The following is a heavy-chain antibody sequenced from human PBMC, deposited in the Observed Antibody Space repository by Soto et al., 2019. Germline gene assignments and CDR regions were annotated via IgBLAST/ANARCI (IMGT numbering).Heavy chain of an antibody. D-gene: IGHD3-16*01. CDR1: GGSFSNYF. Sequence: SETLSLTCTVSGGSFSNYFWSWIRQPPGKGLEWIGYVHYSGSTNYNPSLKSRVTISVDTSKNQFSLKLSSVTAADTAVYYCARHLRDNMIRYFDYWGQGTLVTVSS. CDR2: VHYSGST. V-gene: IGHV4-59*08. CDR3: ARHLRDNMIRYFDY. J-gene: IGHJ4*02.